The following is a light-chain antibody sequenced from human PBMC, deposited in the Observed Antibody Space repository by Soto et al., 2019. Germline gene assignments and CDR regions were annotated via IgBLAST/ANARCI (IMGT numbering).Light chain of an antibody. CDR2: DAS. J-gene: IGKJ2*01. CDR1: QRVGTVI. CDR3: QQSGSSPRT. V-gene: IGKV3-20*01. Sequence: EIVLTQSPGTLSFSPGEKPTPPCRASQRVGTVILPWSQQKPGQAPRLLIYDASNRATGIPDRFSGSGSGTDFTLTISRLEPEDFAVYYCQQSGSSPRTFGQGTKLEIK.